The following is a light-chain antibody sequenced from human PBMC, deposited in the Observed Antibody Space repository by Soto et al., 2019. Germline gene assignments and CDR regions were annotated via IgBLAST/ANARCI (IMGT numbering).Light chain of an antibody. CDR2: DAF. J-gene: IGKJ1*01. CDR1: QSVAIH. CDR3: QQYNYWPLT. Sequence: EILMTQSPPTLSVSPGERATLSCRASQSVAIHLAWYQQKLGQAPRVLIYDAFTRATGIPARFSGSGSGTEFTLTISSLQSEDFAVHYCQQYNYWPLTFGQGTKVEIK. V-gene: IGKV3-15*01.